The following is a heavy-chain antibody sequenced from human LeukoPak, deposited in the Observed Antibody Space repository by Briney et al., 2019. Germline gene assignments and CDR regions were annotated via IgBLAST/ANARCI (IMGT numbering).Heavy chain of an antibody. CDR1: GFTFDDYA. D-gene: IGHD3-9*01. CDR3: ARQGGVLRSFHWQYYLDY. CDR2: ITWNSGRL. Sequence: GGSLRLSCAASGFTFDDYAMHWVRHAPGKGLEWVSGITWNSGRLGYADSVKGRFTISRDNAKNSLYLQMNSLRADDTALYYCARQGGVLRSFHWQYYLDYWGQGALVTVSS. J-gene: IGHJ4*02. V-gene: IGHV3-9*01.